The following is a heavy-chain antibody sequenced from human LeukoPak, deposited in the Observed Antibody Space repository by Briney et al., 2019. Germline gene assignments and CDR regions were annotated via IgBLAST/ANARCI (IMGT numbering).Heavy chain of an antibody. V-gene: IGHV4-34*01. D-gene: IGHD4-17*01. Sequence: PSETLSLTCAVYGGSFGGYYWSWIRQPPGKGLEWIGEINHSGSTNYNPSLKSRVTISVDTSKKQFSLKLSSVTAADTAVYYCARVASYYGDFDYWGQGTLVTVSS. CDR2: INHSGST. CDR1: GGSFGGYY. J-gene: IGHJ4*02. CDR3: ARVASYYGDFDY.